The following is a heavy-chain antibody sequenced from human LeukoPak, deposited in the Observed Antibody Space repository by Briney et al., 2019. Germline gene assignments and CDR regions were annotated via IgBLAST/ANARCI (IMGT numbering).Heavy chain of an antibody. CDR1: GFTVSSNY. CDR2: IYSGGST. CDR3: ARDRGLGELSFLQNYYYYYGMDV. Sequence: PGGSPRLSCAASGFTVSSNYMSWVRQAPGKGLEWVSVIYSGGSTYYADSVKGRFTISRDNSKNTLYLQMNSLRAEDTAVYYCARDRGLGELSFLQNYYYYYGMDVWGQGTTVTVSS. V-gene: IGHV3-66*01. J-gene: IGHJ6*02. D-gene: IGHD3-16*02.